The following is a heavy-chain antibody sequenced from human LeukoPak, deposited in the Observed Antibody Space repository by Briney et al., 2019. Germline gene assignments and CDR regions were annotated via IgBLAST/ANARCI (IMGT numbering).Heavy chain of an antibody. CDR3: PRQIQLST. CDR2: ISYSGADS. CDR1: GFTFSGAA. V-gene: IGHV3-23*01. Sequence: PGGSLRLSCGASGFTFSGAAKSRVRQAPGEGLEWVSLISYSGADSYYTDSVRGRFTISRDNSKDTLFLQMKSLRAEETAIYYCPRQIQLSTWGLGTMVTVSS. J-gene: IGHJ3*01. D-gene: IGHD3-16*02.